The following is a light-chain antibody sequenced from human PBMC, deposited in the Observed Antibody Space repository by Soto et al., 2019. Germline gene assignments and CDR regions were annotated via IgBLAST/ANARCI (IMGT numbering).Light chain of an antibody. Sequence: QSVLTQPPSVSGAPGQTVTISCTGSSSNIGAGYDVHWYQQQPGTAPKLLIYGNSNRPSGVPDQFSCSNSGTSASLAITNLEAEDEADYYCQSYASSLSVVFGAGTKLTVL. CDR3: QSYASSLSVV. V-gene: IGLV1-40*01. CDR1: SSNIGAGYD. CDR2: GNS. J-gene: IGLJ2*01.